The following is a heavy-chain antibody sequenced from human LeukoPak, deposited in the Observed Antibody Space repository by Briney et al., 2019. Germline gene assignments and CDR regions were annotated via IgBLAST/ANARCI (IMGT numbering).Heavy chain of an antibody. V-gene: IGHV1-69*05. D-gene: IGHD3-10*01. CDR1: GGTFSSYA. CDR2: IIPIFGTA. Sequence: GSSVKVSCKASGGTFSSYAISWVRQAPGQGLEWMGGIIPIFGTANYAQKFQGRVTITTDESTSTAYMELSSLRSEDTTVYYCARGPIPYYYGSEKVYNWFDPWGQGTLVTVSS. J-gene: IGHJ5*02. CDR3: ARGPIPYYYGSEKVYNWFDP.